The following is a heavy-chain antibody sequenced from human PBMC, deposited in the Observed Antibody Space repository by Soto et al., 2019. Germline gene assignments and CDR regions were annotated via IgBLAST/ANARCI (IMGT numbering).Heavy chain of an antibody. Sequence: ASVKVSCKASGYTFTSYGISWVRQAPGQGLEWMGWISAYNGNTNYAQKLQGRVTMTTDTSTSTAYMELRSLRSDDTAVYYCARGGYYFSSGYYDPHLFQHWGQGTLVTVSS. CDR1: GYTFTSYG. CDR2: ISAYNGNT. J-gene: IGHJ1*01. V-gene: IGHV1-18*01. CDR3: ARGGYYFSSGYYDPHLFQH. D-gene: IGHD3-22*01.